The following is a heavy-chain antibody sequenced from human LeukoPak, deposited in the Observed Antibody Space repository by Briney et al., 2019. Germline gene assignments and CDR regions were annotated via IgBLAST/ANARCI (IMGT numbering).Heavy chain of an antibody. J-gene: IGHJ3*02. V-gene: IGHV4-59*01. Sequence: SETLSLTCTVSDGSISRFYWSWIRQPPGKGLEWIGYIYYSGSTNYNPSLKSRVTLSIDTSKNQFSLSLSSVTAADTAVYYCARDDYGDAFDMWGLGTMVTVSS. CDR2: IYYSGST. CDR1: DGSISRFY. D-gene: IGHD4-17*01. CDR3: ARDDYGDAFDM.